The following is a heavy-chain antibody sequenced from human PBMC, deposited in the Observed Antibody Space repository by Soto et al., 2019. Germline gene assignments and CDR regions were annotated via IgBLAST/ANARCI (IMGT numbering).Heavy chain of an antibody. Sequence: SETLSLTCSVSGVSTSTYYWSWIRQPPGKGLEWIGYMYHGGITHYNPSLKSRVTISVDTSKNKFFLNLTSVTAVGTAVYYCARSKLNILDSWGQGTLVTVSS. CDR2: MYHGGIT. CDR3: ARSKLNILDS. V-gene: IGHV4-59*01. D-gene: IGHD1-1*01. CDR1: GVSTSTYY. J-gene: IGHJ4*02.